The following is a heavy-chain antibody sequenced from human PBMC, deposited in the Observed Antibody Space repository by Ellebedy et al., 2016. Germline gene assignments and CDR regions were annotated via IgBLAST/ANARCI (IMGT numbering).Heavy chain of an antibody. CDR3: ARGDYYDSTDAFDI. Sequence: ASVKVSXXASGYSLTSSVINWVRQATGQGLEWLGWMNPNSGNTGYAQKFQGWVTMTRDTSISTAYMELSRLRSDDTAVYYCARGDYYDSTDAFDIWGQGTMVTVSS. J-gene: IGHJ3*02. CDR2: MNPNSGNT. D-gene: IGHD3-22*01. CDR1: GYSLTSSV. V-gene: IGHV1-8*01.